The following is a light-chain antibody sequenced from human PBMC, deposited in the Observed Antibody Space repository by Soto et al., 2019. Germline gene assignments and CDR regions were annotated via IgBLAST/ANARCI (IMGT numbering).Light chain of an antibody. J-gene: IGKJ1*01. CDR1: QSLSSSD. CDR3: QQYGSSPGT. Sequence: EIVLTQSPGTLSLSPGERATLSCRASQSLSSSDLAWYQQKPGQAPRLLIYGASSRATGIPDRFSGSGSGTDFTLTISRLEPEDFAVYYCQQYGSSPGTFGQGTKVEIK. CDR2: GAS. V-gene: IGKV3-20*01.